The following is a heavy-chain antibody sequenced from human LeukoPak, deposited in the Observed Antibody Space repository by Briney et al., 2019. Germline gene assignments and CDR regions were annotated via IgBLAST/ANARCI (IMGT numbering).Heavy chain of an antibody. CDR1: GGSISSGDYY. J-gene: IGHJ3*02. V-gene: IGHV4-30-4*01. D-gene: IGHD3-22*01. CDR3: ARSEERITMIAGGAFDI. CDR2: IYYSGST. Sequence: PSQTLSLTCTVSGGSISSGDYYWSWIRQPPGKGLEWIGYIYYSGSTYYNPSLKSRVTISVDTSKNQFSLKLSSVTAADTAVYYCARSEERITMIAGGAFDIWGQGTMVTVSS.